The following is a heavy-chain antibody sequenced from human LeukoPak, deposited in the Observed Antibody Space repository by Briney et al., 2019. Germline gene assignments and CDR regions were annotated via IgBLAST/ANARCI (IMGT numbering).Heavy chain of an antibody. Sequence: GASVKVSCKASGYTFTSYAMNWVRQAPGQGLEWMGWINTNTGNPTYAQGFTGRFVFSLDTSVSTAYLQISSLKAEDTAVYYCARENDGSGSYYRPAFDIWGQGTMVTVSS. V-gene: IGHV7-4-1*02. CDR3: ARENDGSGSYYRPAFDI. CDR1: GYTFTSYA. J-gene: IGHJ3*02. CDR2: INTNTGNP. D-gene: IGHD3-10*01.